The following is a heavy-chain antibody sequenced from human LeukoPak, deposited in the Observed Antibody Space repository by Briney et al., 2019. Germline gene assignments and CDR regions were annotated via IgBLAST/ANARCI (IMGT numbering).Heavy chain of an antibody. CDR3: ARDYGSGSYRRFDP. J-gene: IGHJ5*02. V-gene: IGHV3-66*01. Sequence: GGSLRLSCAASGFTVSSNDMSWVRQAPGKGLDWVSVIYSGGSTYYADSVKGRFTISRDNSKNTLYLQMNSLRAEDTAVYYCARDYGSGSYRRFDPWGQGTLVTVSS. CDR2: IYSGGST. CDR1: GFTVSSND. D-gene: IGHD3-10*01.